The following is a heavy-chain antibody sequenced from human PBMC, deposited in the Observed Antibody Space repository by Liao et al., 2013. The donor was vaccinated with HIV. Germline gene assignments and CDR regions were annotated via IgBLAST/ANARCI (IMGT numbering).Heavy chain of an antibody. V-gene: IGHV4-34*01. CDR1: GRSLSGYY. D-gene: IGHD6-19*01. CDR2: VDHSGNT. J-gene: IGHJ3*01. CDR3: VRGSQQWLLRDGGHDAFDV. Sequence: QVQLQESGPGLVKPSETLSLTCAVYGRSLSGYYWAWIRQSPGKGLEWVGEVDHSGNTAYNPSLKSRVTISVDTSKNQFSLNVTSVTVADTAVYFCVRGSQQWLLRDGGHDAFDVWS.